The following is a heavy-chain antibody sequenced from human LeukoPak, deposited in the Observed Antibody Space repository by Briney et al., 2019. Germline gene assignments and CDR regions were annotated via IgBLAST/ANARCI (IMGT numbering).Heavy chain of an antibody. CDR3: AKGGMVGTSGLFDY. D-gene: IGHD4-23*01. CDR1: GFTFSSYS. V-gene: IGHV3-48*04. J-gene: IGHJ4*02. Sequence: GGSLRLSCAASGFTFSSYSMNCVRQAPGKGLEWVSYISSSSGTIYYADSVKGRFTISRDNAKNSLYLQMNSLRAEDTAVYYCAKGGMVGTSGLFDYWGQGTLVTVSS. CDR2: ISSSSGTI.